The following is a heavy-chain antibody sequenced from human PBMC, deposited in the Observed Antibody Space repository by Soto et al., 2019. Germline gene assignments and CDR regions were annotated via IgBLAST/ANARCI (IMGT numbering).Heavy chain of an antibody. D-gene: IGHD3-10*01. CDR1: GFTFSSYS. CDR3: ARDRGRSLYYFDY. J-gene: IGHJ4*02. V-gene: IGHV3-21*01. CDR2: ISSSSSYI. Sequence: EVQLVESGGGLVKPGGSLRLSCAASGFTFSSYSMNWVRQAPGKGLEWVSSISSSSSYIYYADSVKGRFTISRDNAKNSLYLQMNSLRAEDTAVYYCARDRGRSLYYFDYWGQGTLVTVSS.